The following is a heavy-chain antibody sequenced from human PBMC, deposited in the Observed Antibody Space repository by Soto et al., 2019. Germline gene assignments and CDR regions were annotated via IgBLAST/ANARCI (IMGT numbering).Heavy chain of an antibody. CDR1: GGSLRNFY. D-gene: IGHD1-26*01. CDR2: ISDSGST. Sequence: QVQLQESGPGLVKPLETVSLTCNVSGGSLRNFYWSWIRQPPGKGLEWIGYISDSGSTSYNPSLKRRVTISVDTSKNQFSLRLRSVTAADTAVFFCARVGRGRPPVTYFYYMDVWGNGTTVTVSS. CDR3: ARVGRGRPPVTYFYYMDV. J-gene: IGHJ6*03. V-gene: IGHV4-59*01.